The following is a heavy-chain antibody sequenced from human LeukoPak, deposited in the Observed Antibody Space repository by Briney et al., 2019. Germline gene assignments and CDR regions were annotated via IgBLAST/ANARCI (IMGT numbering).Heavy chain of an antibody. V-gene: IGHV3-74*01. D-gene: IGHD2-15*01. CDR1: GFTFSNFW. Sequence: GGSLRLSCAASGFTFSNFWMHWVRQAPGKGLVWVSRISGDGTTINYADSVKGRFTFSRDNAKKTLYLQMDSLRAEDTAVYYCAGTWSFDYWGQGTLVTVSS. J-gene: IGHJ4*02. CDR3: AGTWSFDY. CDR2: ISGDGTTI.